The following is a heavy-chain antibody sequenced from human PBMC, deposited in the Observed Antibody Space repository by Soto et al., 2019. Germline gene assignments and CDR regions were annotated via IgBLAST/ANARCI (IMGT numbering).Heavy chain of an antibody. CDR1: GGTINTYY. CDR2: VYYTGKT. V-gene: IGHV4-59*01. Sequence: SETLSLTCTVSGGTINTYYWSWIRPAPGKGLEWIGHVYYTGKTKYNPSLKSRVTVSLDTPKNEFYLDLTSVTAADTAVYYCARAPYYDMWRGYNEKWFDPWGQGTLVSVSS. D-gene: IGHD3-3*01. J-gene: IGHJ5*02. CDR3: ARAPYYDMWRGYNEKWFDP.